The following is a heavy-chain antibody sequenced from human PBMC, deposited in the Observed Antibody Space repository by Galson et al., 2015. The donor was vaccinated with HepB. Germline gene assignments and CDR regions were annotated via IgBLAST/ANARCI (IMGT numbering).Heavy chain of an antibody. J-gene: IGHJ5*02. CDR2: IYPGDSDT. V-gene: IGHV5-51*03. Sequence: QSGAEVKKPGESLKISCKGSGYSFTSYWIGWVRQMPGKGLEWMGIIYPGDSDTRYSPSFQGQVTISADKSISTAYLQWSSLKASDTAMYYCARLRTCSGGSCYSESLWFDPWGQGTLVTVSS. CDR3: ARLRTCSGGSCYSESLWFDP. D-gene: IGHD2-15*01. CDR1: GYSFTSYW.